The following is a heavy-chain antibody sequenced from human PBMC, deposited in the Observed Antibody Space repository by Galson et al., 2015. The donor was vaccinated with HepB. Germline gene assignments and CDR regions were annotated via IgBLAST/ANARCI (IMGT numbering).Heavy chain of an antibody. V-gene: IGHV3-21*01. CDR1: GFTFSSYS. CDR3: ARDYNILTGYYRSLSRYFDL. D-gene: IGHD3-9*01. CDR2: ISSSSSYI. Sequence: SLRLSCAASGFTFSSYSMNWVRQAPGKGLEWVSSISSSSSYIYYADSVKGRFTISRDNAKNSLYLQMNSLRAEDTAVYYCARDYNILTGYYRSLSRYFDLWGRGTLVTVSS. J-gene: IGHJ2*01.